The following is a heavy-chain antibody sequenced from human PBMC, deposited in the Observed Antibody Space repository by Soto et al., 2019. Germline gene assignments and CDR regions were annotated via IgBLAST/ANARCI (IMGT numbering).Heavy chain of an antibody. CDR1: GFTFSYYW. J-gene: IGHJ3*01. D-gene: IGHD2-21*02. V-gene: IGHV3-74*01. CDR3: ARGDRGAFDL. CDR2: IPSAGSST. Sequence: EVQLVESEGGLVQPGGSLRLSCAASGFTFSYYWMHWVRQAPGQGLVWVSRIPSAGSSTTYADSVKGRFTVSRDNAKNTLYLQMNSLRAEDTAVDFCARGDRGAFDLWGQGTMVTVSS.